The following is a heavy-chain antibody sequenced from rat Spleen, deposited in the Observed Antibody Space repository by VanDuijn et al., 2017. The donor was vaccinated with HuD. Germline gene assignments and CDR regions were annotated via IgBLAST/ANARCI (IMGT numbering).Heavy chain of an antibody. D-gene: IGHD1-12*01. Sequence: EVQLVESGGGLVQPGRSVRLSCAASGFTFSNFPMAWVRQAPTKGLEWVATISYDGSSTYYRDSVKGRFTISRDNAKSTLYLQMDSLRSEDTATYYCARGTYYRHWGQGTLVTVSS. CDR2: ISYDGSST. CDR1: GFTFSNFP. J-gene: IGHJ3*01. V-gene: IGHV5-29*01. CDR3: ARGTYYRH.